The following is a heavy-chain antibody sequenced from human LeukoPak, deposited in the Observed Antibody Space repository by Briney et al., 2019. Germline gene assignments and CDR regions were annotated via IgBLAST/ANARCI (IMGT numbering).Heavy chain of an antibody. CDR2: ISGSGGST. V-gene: IGHV3-23*01. CDR3: QRETDAFHI. D-gene: IGHD1-26*01. J-gene: IGHJ3*02. CDR1: GFTFSSYA. Sequence: QSGGSLRLSCAASGFTFSSYAMSWVRQAPGKGLEWVSVISGSGGSTYYADSVKGRFTISRDNSKNTLYLQMNSLRAEDTAVYYCQRETDAFHIWGQGTMVTVSS.